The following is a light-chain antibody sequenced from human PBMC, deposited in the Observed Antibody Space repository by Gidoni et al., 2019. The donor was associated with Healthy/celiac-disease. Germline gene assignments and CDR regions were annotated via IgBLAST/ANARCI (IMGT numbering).Light chain of an antibody. CDR1: SSNIGAGYD. V-gene: IGLV1-40*01. CDR3: QSYDSSLSGV. J-gene: IGLJ2*01. CDR2: GNS. Sequence: QSVLTQPPSVSGAPGQRVTISCTGSSSNIGAGYDVHWYQQLPGTAPKLLISGNSNRPSGVPDRFSGSKSGTSASLAITGLQAEDEAGYYCQSYDSSLSGVFGGGTKLTVL.